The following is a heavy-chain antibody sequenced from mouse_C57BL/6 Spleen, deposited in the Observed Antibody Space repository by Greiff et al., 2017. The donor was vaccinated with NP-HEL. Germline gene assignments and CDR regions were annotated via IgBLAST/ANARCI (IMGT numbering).Heavy chain of an antibody. J-gene: IGHJ4*01. CDR1: GYTFTDYN. D-gene: IGHD2-5*01. Sequence: VQLQQSGPELVKPGASVKMSCKASGYTFTDYNMHWVKQSHGKSLEWIGYINPNNGGTSYNQKFKGKATLTVNKSSSTAYMELRSLTSEDSAVYYCARGGYSNYPYAMDYWGQGTSVTVSS. CDR3: ARGGYSNYPYAMDY. CDR2: INPNNGGT. V-gene: IGHV1-22*01.